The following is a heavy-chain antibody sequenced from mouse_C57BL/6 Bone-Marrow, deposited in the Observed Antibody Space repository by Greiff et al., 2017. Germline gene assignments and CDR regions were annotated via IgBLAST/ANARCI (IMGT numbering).Heavy chain of an antibody. CDR2: IHPNSGST. V-gene: IGHV1-64*01. J-gene: IGHJ3*01. CDR1: GYTFTSYW. CDR3: ARFPIYYYGSWFAY. Sequence: QVQLQQPGAELVKPGASVKLSCKASGYTFTSYWMHWVKQRPGQGLEWIGMIHPNSGSTNYNEKFKSKATLTVDKSSSTAYMQLSSLTSEDSAVYYWARFPIYYYGSWFAYWGQGTLVTVSA. D-gene: IGHD1-1*01.